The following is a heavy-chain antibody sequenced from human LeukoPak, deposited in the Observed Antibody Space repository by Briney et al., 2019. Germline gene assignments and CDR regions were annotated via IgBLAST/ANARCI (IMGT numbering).Heavy chain of an antibody. CDR3: ARDYCSSTSCYLNAFDI. CDR2: IIPIFGTA. Sequence: ASVKVSCKASGGTFSSYAISWVRQAPGQGLECMGGIIPIFGTANYAQKFQGRVTITADESTSTAYMELSSLRSEDTAVYYCARDYCSSTSCYLNAFDIWGQGTMVTVSS. CDR1: GGTFSSYA. D-gene: IGHD2-2*01. V-gene: IGHV1-69*01. J-gene: IGHJ3*02.